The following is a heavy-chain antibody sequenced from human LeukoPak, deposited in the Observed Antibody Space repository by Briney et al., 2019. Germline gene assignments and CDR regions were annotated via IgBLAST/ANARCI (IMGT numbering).Heavy chain of an antibody. CDR2: ISSTGSYI. CDR3: ARDPLKRAFDI. Sequence: GGSLRLSCAASGFTFSSYSMNWVRQAPGKGLEWVSSISSTGSYIYYADSVTGRFTLSRDNAKNSLYLQMNSLRAEDTAVYYCARDPLKRAFDIWGQGTMVTVSS. CDR1: GFTFSSYS. J-gene: IGHJ3*02. V-gene: IGHV3-21*01.